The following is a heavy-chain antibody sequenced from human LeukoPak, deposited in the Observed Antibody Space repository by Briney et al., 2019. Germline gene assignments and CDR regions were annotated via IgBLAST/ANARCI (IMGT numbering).Heavy chain of an antibody. CDR3: ARDRGTSQIDY. CDR1: GFTFSSYG. V-gene: IGHV3-33*01. Sequence: GGSLRLSCAASGFTFSSYGMHWVRQAPGKGLEWVAVIWYDGSNKYYGDSVKGRFSISRDNSMNTLYLHTSGLRAEDTAVYYCARDRGTSQIDYWGQGTLVTVSS. CDR2: IWYDGSNK. D-gene: IGHD2-2*01. J-gene: IGHJ4*02.